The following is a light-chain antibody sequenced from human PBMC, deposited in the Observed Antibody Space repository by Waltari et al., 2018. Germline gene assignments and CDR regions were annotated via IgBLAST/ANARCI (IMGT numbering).Light chain of an antibody. CDR2: RDS. CDR3: QVWDSNTAV. V-gene: IGLV3-9*01. Sequence: SYELTQPLSVSVALGQTARMTCGGNNIGSKNVHWYQQKPGQAPVLVISRDSTRPPGIPERFSGSNSGNTATLTISRAQAGDEADFYCQVWDSNTAVFGGGTKLTVL. J-gene: IGLJ2*01. CDR1: NIGSKN.